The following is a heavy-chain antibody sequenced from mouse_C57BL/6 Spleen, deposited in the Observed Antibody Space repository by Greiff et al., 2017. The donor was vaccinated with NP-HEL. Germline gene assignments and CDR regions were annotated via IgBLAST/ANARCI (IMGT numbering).Heavy chain of an antibody. D-gene: IGHD2-10*02. CDR3: APSTVGYFDY. Sequence: VKLQESGAELARPGASVKMSCKASGYTFTSYTMHWVKQRPGQGLEWIGYINPSSGYTKYNQKFKDKATLTADKSSSTAYMPLSSLTSEDSAVYYCAPSTVGYFDYWGQGTTLTVSS. J-gene: IGHJ2*01. CDR2: INPSSGYT. CDR1: GYTFTSYT. V-gene: IGHV1-4*01.